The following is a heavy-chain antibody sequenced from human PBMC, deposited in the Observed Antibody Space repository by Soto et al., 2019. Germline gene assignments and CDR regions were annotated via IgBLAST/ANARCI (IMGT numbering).Heavy chain of an antibody. V-gene: IGHV3-23*01. D-gene: IGHD2-8*01. CDR2: ISGSGANV. Sequence: GGSLRLSCAASGFTFSSHGISWVRQAPGKGLEWVSAISGSGANVYHADSAKGRFTISRDNSRNTLYLQMNSLGAEDTAVYFCAKQKWDCTTSTCDIGYYYYGFDVWGQGTTVTVSS. J-gene: IGHJ6*02. CDR3: AKQKWDCTTSTCDIGYYYYGFDV. CDR1: GFTFSSHG.